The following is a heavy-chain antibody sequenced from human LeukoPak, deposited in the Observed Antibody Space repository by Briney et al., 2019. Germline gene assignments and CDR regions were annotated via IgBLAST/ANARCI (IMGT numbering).Heavy chain of an antibody. Sequence: PPASVKVSCKASGYTFTGYYMHWVRQAPGQGLEWMGWINPNSGGTNYAQKFQGRVTMTRDTSISTAYMELSRLRSDDTAGYYCARAHDLVGAGIDYWGQGTLVTVSS. CDR1: GYTFTGYY. V-gene: IGHV1-2*02. J-gene: IGHJ4*02. D-gene: IGHD1-26*01. CDR3: ARAHDLVGAGIDY. CDR2: INPNSGGT.